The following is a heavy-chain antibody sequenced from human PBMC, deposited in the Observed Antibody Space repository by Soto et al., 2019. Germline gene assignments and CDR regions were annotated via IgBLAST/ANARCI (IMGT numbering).Heavy chain of an antibody. CDR1: GYTFTSYY. V-gene: IGHV1-46*01. CDR3: ARAEWLRYYYYYYGMDV. CDR2: INPSGGST. J-gene: IGHJ6*02. D-gene: IGHD5-12*01. Sequence: ASVKVSCKASGYTFTSYYMHWVRQAPGQGLEWMGIINPSGGSTSYAQKFQGRVTMTRDTSTSTVYMELSSLRSEDTAVYYCARAEWLRYYYYYYGMDVWGQGTTVTVSS.